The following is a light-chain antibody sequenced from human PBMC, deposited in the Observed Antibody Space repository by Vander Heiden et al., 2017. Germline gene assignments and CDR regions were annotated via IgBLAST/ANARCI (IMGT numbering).Light chain of an antibody. V-gene: IGLV6-57*01. CDR1: SGSIASNY. CDR2: EDN. J-gene: IGLJ3*02. CDR3: QSYDSSNWV. Sequence: NFMLTQAPSVSESPAKKVTISCTRSSGSIASNYVQWYQQRPGSSPATVIYEDNQRPSGVPDRFSGSIDSSSNSATLTISGLKTEDEADYYCQSYDSSNWVFGGGTKLTVL.